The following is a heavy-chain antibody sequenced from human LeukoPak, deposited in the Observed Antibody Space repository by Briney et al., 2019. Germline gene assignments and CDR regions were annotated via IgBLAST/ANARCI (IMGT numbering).Heavy chain of an antibody. Sequence: GRSLRLSCAASGFTFSSYAMHWVRQAPGKGLEWVAVISYDGSNKYYADSVKGRFTISRDNSKNTPYLQMNSLRAEDTAVYYCARDSPYSSSNWFDPWGQGTLVTVSS. D-gene: IGHD6-6*01. CDR1: GFTFSSYA. J-gene: IGHJ5*02. V-gene: IGHV3-30-3*01. CDR3: ARDSPYSSSNWFDP. CDR2: ISYDGSNK.